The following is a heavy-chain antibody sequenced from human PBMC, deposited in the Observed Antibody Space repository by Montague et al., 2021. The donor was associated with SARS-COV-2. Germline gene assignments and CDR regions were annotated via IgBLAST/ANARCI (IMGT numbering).Heavy chain of an antibody. D-gene: IGHD2-15*01. J-gene: IGHJ5*02. Sequence: SETLSLTCALNGGSFSFYYWTWIRQCPGKGQEWIGGINQAGRTTYNPYLSSRLTMSIDTSRKRYSMTLRLVTAADTAVYYCAMGFHCNGVNCYDGVLGSWGQGTLVTVSS. CDR2: INQAGRT. CDR3: AMGFHCNGVNCYDGVLGS. CDR1: GGSFSFYY. V-gene: IGHV4-34*01.